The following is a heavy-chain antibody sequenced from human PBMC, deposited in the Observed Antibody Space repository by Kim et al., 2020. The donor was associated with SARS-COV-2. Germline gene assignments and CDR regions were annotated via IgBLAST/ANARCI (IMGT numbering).Heavy chain of an antibody. CDR1: GFTFSSYS. V-gene: IGHV3-21*01. CDR2: ISSSSSYI. D-gene: IGHD2-2*01. J-gene: IGHJ6*02. CDR3: ASLQVVPAAMGGDGMDV. Sequence: GGSLRLSCAASGFTFSSYSMNWVRQAPGKGLEWVSSISSSSSYIYYADSVKGRFTISRDNAKNSLYLQMNSLRAEDTAVYYCASLQVVPAAMGGDGMDVWGQGTTVTVSS.